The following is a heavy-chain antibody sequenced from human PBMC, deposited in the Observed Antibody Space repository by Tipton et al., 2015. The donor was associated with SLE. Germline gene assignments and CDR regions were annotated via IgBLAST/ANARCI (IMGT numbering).Heavy chain of an antibody. D-gene: IGHD2-21*01. CDR2: ISSSSSTI. CDR1: GFTFSSYS. Sequence: SLRLSCAASGFTFSSYSMNWVRQAPGKGLEWVSYISSSSSTIYYADSVKCRFTISRDNAKNSLYLQMNSLRAEDTAVSYCACPLHCCGDCYPDAFDIWGQGTMVPVSS. J-gene: IGHJ3*02. V-gene: IGHV3-48*01. CDR3: ACPLHCCGDCYPDAFDI.